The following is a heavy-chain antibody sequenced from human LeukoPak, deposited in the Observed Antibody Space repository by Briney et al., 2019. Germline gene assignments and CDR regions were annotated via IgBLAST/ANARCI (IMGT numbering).Heavy chain of an antibody. D-gene: IGHD2-15*01. CDR1: GFTVSSNY. CDR3: ARNGVAATVYYFDY. V-gene: IGHV3-66*01. CDR2: IYSGGST. Sequence: QPGGSLRLSCAASGFTVSSNYASWVRQAPGKGLEWVSVIYSGGSTYYADSVKGRFTISRDNSKNTLYLQMNSLRAEDTAVYYCARNGVAATVYYFDYWGQGTLVTVSS. J-gene: IGHJ4*02.